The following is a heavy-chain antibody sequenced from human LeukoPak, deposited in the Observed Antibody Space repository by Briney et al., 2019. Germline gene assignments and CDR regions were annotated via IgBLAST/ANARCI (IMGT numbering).Heavy chain of an antibody. CDR3: TADYGLDS. Sequence: PGGSLRLSCTASGFTFMNAWMTWVRQAPGKGLEWVGRIKSKTSGGTTDYAAPVNGRFTISRDDPKNTLYLQMNSLKSEDTAVYYCTADYGLDSWGQGNLVIVSS. CDR1: GFTFMNAW. CDR2: IKSKTSGGTT. V-gene: IGHV3-15*01. D-gene: IGHD4-17*01. J-gene: IGHJ5*01.